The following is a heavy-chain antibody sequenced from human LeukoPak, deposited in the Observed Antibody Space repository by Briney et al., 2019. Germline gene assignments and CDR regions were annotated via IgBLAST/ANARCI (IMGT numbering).Heavy chain of an antibody. CDR1: GYTFTNHG. CDR3: AKGATGWSRDY. CDR2: ISATNGNT. J-gene: IGHJ4*02. Sequence: ASVKVSCKASGYTFTNHGISWLRQAPGQGLEWMGWISATNGNTYYAQNLQGRVTMTTDTSTSAAYMELRDLRSDDTTVYYCAKGATGWSRDYWGQGTLVTVSS. V-gene: IGHV1-18*01. D-gene: IGHD6-19*01.